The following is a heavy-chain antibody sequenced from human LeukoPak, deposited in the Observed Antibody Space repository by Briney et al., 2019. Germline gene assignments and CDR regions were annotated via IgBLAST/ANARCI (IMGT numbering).Heavy chain of an antibody. J-gene: IGHJ2*01. Sequence: SETLSLTRTVSGGSISSTSYYWGWIRQPPGKGLEWFGSIYYSGTTYYNPSLKSRVTISVDTSKNQFSLKLSSVTAADTAVYYCARDWVRYFDRMTHWYFDLWGRGTLVTVSS. D-gene: IGHD3-9*01. CDR2: IYYSGTT. CDR3: ARDWVRYFDRMTHWYFDL. CDR1: GGSISSTSYY. V-gene: IGHV4-39*07.